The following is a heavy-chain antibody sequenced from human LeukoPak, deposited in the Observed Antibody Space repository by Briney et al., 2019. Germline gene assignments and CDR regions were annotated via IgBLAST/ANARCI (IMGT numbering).Heavy chain of an antibody. J-gene: IGHJ6*02. V-gene: IGHV3-64*01. CDR1: GFTFRGYA. CDR3: ARSVAVYYGMDV. Sequence: GGSLRLSCAASGFTFRGYAMHWVRQTPGKGLEYVSGISSNGGSTYYANSVKVRFTISRDNSKNTLFLQMGSLRAEDMGVYYCARSVAVYYGMDVGGQGTTVTVSS. CDR2: ISSNGGST.